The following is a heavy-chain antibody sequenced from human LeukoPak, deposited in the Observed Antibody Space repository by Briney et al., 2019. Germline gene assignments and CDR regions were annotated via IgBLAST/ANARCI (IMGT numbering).Heavy chain of an antibody. Sequence: SETLSLTCTVSGDSISSGGYYWSWIRQQPGKGLEWIGNIYYSGSTKYNPSLKSRVTISVDTSKNQFSLKLSSVTAADTAVYYCARWYYDSTGYRYFDYWGQGTLVTVSS. CDR2: IYYSGST. V-gene: IGHV4-31*03. CDR3: ARWYYDSTGYRYFDY. J-gene: IGHJ4*02. D-gene: IGHD3-22*01. CDR1: GDSISSGGYY.